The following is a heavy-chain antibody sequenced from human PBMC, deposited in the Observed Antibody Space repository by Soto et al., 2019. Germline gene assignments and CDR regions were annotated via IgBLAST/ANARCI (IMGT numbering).Heavy chain of an antibody. CDR3: TRLPRHPLPPFDF. J-gene: IGHJ4*02. V-gene: IGHV3-49*04. CDR2: IRSKAYGGTP. Sequence: EVQLVESGGSLVKPGRSMTLSCTASGFTFGDYALSWVRRAPGKGLEWVGSIRSKAYGGTPEYAASVKGRFSISRDDSKSIAYLQMNSLKTEDAAVYYCTRLPRHPLPPFDFWGQGTLVTVSS. CDR1: GFTFGDYA.